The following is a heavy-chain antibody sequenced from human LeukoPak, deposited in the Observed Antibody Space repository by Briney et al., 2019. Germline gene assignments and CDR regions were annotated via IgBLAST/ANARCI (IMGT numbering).Heavy chain of an antibody. CDR3: ARVRPYSSGWNFDY. CDR2: INPNSGGT. V-gene: IGHV1-2*02. D-gene: IGHD6-19*01. J-gene: IGHJ4*02. CDR1: GYTFTVYY. Sequence: ASVKVSFTASGYTFTVYYMHWVRQAPGQGLEWMGWINPNSGGTNYAPKFQGRVTMTRDTSISTVYMELSRLTSDDTALYYCARVRPYSSGWNFDYWGQGTLVTVSS.